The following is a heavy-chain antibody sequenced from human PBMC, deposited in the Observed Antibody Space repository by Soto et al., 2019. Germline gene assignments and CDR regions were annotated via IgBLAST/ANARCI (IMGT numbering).Heavy chain of an antibody. CDR1: GYTFTDYY. J-gene: IGHJ6*02. D-gene: IGHD1-7*01. Sequence: ASVKVSCKASGYTFTDYYMHWMRQAPGQGLEWMGWINPNSGGTNYAQKFQGRVTMTRDTSISTAYMELSRLRSDDTAVYYCARKLELRGSYYYYYDMDVWGQGTTVTVSS. CDR2: INPNSGGT. CDR3: ARKLELRGSYYYYYDMDV. V-gene: IGHV1-2*02.